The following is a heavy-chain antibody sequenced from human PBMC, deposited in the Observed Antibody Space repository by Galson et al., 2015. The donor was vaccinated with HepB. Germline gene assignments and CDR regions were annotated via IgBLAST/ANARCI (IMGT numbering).Heavy chain of an antibody. CDR2: IYYSGST. D-gene: IGHD3-22*01. V-gene: IGHV4-39*01. J-gene: IGHJ6*02. CDR1: GGSISSSSYY. CDR3: ARRRKGRGGPPQNYYDSSGYSGMDV. Sequence: QVQLQESGPGLVKPSETLSLTCTVSGGSISSSSYYWGWIRQPPGKGLEWIGSIYYSGSTYYNPSLKSRVTISVDTSKNQFSLKLSSVTAADTAVYYCARRRKGRGGPPQNYYDSSGYSGMDVWGQGTTVTVSS.